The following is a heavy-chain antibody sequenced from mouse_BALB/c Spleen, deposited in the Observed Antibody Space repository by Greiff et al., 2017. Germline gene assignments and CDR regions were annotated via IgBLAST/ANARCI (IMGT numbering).Heavy chain of an antibody. Sequence: VQLKGSGAELVKPGASVKLSCTASGFNIKDTYMHWVKQRPEQGLEWIGRIDPANGNTKYDPKFQGKATITADTSSNTAYLQLSSLTSEDTAVYYCARLGWYFDVWGAGTTVTVSS. CDR2: IDPANGNT. CDR3: ARLGWYFDV. V-gene: IGHV14-3*02. CDR1: GFNIKDTY. J-gene: IGHJ1*01.